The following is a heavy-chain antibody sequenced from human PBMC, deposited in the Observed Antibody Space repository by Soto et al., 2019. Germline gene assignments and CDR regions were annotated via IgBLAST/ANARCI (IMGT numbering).Heavy chain of an antibody. Sequence: HPGGSLRLSCAASGFTFSSYAMSWVRQAPGKGLEWVSAISGSGGSTYYADSVKGRFTIPRDNSKNTLYLQMKSLRAEDTAVYYCEKNSLTGTTTSPSEIDYWVQAT. CDR3: EKNSLTGTTTSPSEIDY. J-gene: IGHJ4*02. CDR2: ISGSGGST. CDR1: GFTFSSYA. V-gene: IGHV3-23*01. D-gene: IGHD1-20*01.